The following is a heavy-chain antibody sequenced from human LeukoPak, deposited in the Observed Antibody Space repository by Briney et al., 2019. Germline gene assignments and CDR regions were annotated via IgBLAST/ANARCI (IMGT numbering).Heavy chain of an antibody. J-gene: IGHJ5*02. D-gene: IGHD3-3*01. CDR3: ARTDFWSVYLSDP. CDR2: IYYSGST. V-gene: IGHV4-39*01. CDR1: GGSISSSSYY. Sequence: SETLSLTCTVSGGSISSSSYYWGWIRQPPGKGLEWIGSIYYSGSTYYNPSLKSRVTISVDTSKNQFSLKLSSVTAADTAVYYCARTDFWSVYLSDPWGQGTLVTVSS.